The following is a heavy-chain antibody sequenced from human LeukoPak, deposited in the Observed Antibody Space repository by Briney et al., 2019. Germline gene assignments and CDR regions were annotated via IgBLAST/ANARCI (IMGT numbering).Heavy chain of an antibody. D-gene: IGHD6-13*01. CDR2: ISSSSSYI. Sequence: PGGSLRLSCAASGFTFSSYSMNWVRQAPGKGLEWVSFISSSSSYIYYADSVKGRFTISRDNAKNSLYLQMNSLRAEDTAVYYCARDSSSWYGYLYYYYMDVWGKGTTVTVSS. CDR1: GFTFSSYS. CDR3: ARDSSSWYGYLYYYYMDV. J-gene: IGHJ6*03. V-gene: IGHV3-21*01.